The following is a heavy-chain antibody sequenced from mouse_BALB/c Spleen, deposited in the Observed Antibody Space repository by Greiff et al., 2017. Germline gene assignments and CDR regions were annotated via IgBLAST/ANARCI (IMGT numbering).Heavy chain of an antibody. CDR3: ARDQRGYDGYFYAMDY. Sequence: VQLQQSGPGLVAPSQSLSITCTVSGFSLTSYGVHWVRQPPGKGLEWLGVIWAGGSTNYNSALMSRLSISKDNSKSQVFLKMNSLQTDDTAMYYCARDQRGYDGYFYAMDYWGQGTSVTVSS. CDR2: IWAGGST. J-gene: IGHJ4*01. D-gene: IGHD2-3*01. CDR1: GFSLTSYG. V-gene: IGHV2-9*02.